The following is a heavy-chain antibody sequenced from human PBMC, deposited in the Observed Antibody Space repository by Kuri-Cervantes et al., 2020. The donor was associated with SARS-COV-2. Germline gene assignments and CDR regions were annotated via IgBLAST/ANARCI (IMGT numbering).Heavy chain of an antibody. CDR2: IKSKTDGGTT. V-gene: IGHV3-15*01. CDR1: GFTFSDYY. D-gene: IGHD3-3*01. Sequence: GGSLRLSCAASGFTFSDYYMSWIRQAPGKGLEWVGRIKSKTDGGTTDYAAPVKGRFTISRDDSKNTLYLQMNSLKTEDTAVYYCTTAPVLHYDFWSGYWNYYYGMDVWGQGTTVTVSS. J-gene: IGHJ6*02. CDR3: TTAPVLHYDFWSGYWNYYYGMDV.